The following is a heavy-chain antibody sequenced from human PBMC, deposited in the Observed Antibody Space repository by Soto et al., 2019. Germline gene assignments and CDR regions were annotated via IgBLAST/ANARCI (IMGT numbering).Heavy chain of an antibody. D-gene: IGHD6-13*01. V-gene: IGHV1-46*03. J-gene: IGHJ6*02. CDR3: ARDGYSSSWDHYYYYYYGMGV. Sequence: ASVKVSCKASGYTFTSYYMHWVRQAPGQGLEWMGIINPSGGSTSYAQKFQGRVTMTRDTSTSTVYMELSSLRSEDTAVYYCARDGYSSSWDHYYYYYYGMGVWGQGTTVTVSS. CDR2: INPSGGST. CDR1: GYTFTSYY.